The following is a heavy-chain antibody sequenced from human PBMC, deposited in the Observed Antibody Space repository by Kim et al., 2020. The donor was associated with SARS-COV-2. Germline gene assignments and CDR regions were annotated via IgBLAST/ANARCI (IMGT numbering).Heavy chain of an antibody. Sequence: SMKGRFTISRDNSKNTLYLQMNSLRAEDTAVYYCAKALMYYYDSSGYYDYWGQGTLVTVSS. J-gene: IGHJ4*02. V-gene: IGHV3-23*03. CDR3: AKALMYYYDSSGYYDY. D-gene: IGHD3-22*01.